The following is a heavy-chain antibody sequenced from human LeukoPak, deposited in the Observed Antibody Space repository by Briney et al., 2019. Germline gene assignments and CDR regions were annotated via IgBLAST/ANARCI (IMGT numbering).Heavy chain of an antibody. CDR1: GYSFSNYW. V-gene: IGHV5-51*01. D-gene: IGHD6-13*01. CDR2: IYPGDSDT. Sequence: GESLKISCKGSGYSFSNYWIGWVRQMPGKGLEWMGIIYPGDSDTRYSPSFQGQVTISADTSISTAYLHWSSLQSSDTAMYYCAKFHATWYGDTWGQGTLVTVSS. CDR3: AKFHATWYGDT. J-gene: IGHJ4*02.